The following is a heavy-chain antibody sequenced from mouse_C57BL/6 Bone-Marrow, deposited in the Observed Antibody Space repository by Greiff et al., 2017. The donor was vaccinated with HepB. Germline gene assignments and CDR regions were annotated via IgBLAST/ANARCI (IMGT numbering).Heavy chain of an antibody. CDR3: AMDYYGSSYPFYYAMDY. CDR1: GYTFTTYP. Sequence: QVQLQQSGAELVKPGASVKMSCKASGYTFTTYPIEWMKQNHGKSLEWIGNFHPYNDDTKYNEKFKGKATLTVEKSYSTVYLELSRLTSDDSAVYYCAMDYYGSSYPFYYAMDYWGQGTSVTVSS. V-gene: IGHV1-47*01. CDR2: FHPYNDDT. D-gene: IGHD1-1*01. J-gene: IGHJ4*01.